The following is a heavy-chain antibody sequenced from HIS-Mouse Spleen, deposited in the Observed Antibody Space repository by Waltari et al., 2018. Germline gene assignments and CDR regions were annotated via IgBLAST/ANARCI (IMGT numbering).Heavy chain of an antibody. CDR2: INHSGST. D-gene: IGHD3-10*01. J-gene: IGHJ3*02. Sequence: QVQLQQWGAGLLKPSAPLSLTCAVYGGSFSGYYCSRIAPPPGKGLEWIGEINHSGSTNYNPSLKSRVTISVDTSKNQFSLKLSSVTAADTAVYYCARGTAPGSGSYYAFDIRGQGTMVTVSS. CDR3: ARGTAPGSGSYYAFDI. CDR1: GGSFSGYY. V-gene: IGHV4-34*01.